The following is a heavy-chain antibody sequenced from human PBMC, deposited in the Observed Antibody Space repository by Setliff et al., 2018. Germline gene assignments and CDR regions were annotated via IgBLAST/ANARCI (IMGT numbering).Heavy chain of an antibody. CDR3: VRIDGGYVRY. CDR2: VRFDGSYK. D-gene: IGHD2-15*01. V-gene: IGHV3-30*02. J-gene: IGHJ4*02. CDR1: GFVFGTYG. Sequence: PGESLKISCAASGFVFGTYGMHWVRQAPGKGLDWVASVRFDGSYKVYADSVKGRFTISRDNSENTLYFEMNSLRADDTAVYYCVRIDGGYVRYWGQGTLVTVSS.